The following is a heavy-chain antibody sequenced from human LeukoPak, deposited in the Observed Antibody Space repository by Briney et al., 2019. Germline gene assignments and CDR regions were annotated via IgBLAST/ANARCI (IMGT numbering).Heavy chain of an antibody. Sequence: GASMKVSCKASGGTFSSYTIRWVRQAPGQGLEWMGRIIPILGIANYAQKFQGRVTITADKSTSTAYMELSSLRSEDTAVYYCARSNGVVIANLKYYYYYMDVWGKGTTVTVS. CDR2: IIPILGIA. J-gene: IGHJ6*03. V-gene: IGHV1-69*02. CDR3: ARSNGVVIANLKYYYYYMDV. D-gene: IGHD2-21*01. CDR1: GGTFSSYT.